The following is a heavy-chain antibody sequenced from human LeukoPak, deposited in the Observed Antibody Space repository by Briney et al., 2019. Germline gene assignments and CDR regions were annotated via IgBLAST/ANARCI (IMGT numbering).Heavy chain of an antibody. Sequence: PSETLSLTCAVYGGSFSGYYWSWIRQPPGKGLEWIGEINHSGSTNYNPSLKSRVTTSVDTSKNQFSLKLSSVTAADTAVYYCARHAHVIYRDRYALDSWGQGTLVTVSS. D-gene: IGHD4-17*01. J-gene: IGHJ4*02. CDR1: GGSFSGYY. V-gene: IGHV4-34*01. CDR3: ARHAHVIYRDRYALDS. CDR2: INHSGST.